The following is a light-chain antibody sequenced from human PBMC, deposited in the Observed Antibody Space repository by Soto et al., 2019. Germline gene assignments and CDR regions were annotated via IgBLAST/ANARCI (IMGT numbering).Light chain of an antibody. J-gene: IGKJ2*01. CDR3: QEYNNWPPVHI. Sequence: EIVMTQSPATLSVSPGERATLSCRASESVSSNLAWYQQTPGQAPRLLIYGASTRATGIPARFSGSGSGTEFTLTISSLLSEDFAVYYFQEYNNWPPVHIFGQGTKLEI. CDR2: GAS. CDR1: ESVSSN. V-gene: IGKV3-15*01.